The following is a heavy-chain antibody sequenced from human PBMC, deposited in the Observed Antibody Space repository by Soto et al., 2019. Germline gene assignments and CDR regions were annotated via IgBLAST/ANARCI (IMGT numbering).Heavy chain of an antibody. V-gene: IGHV4-39*01. Sequence: QLQLQESGPGLVKPSETLSLTCTVSGGSISSSSYYWGWIRQPPGKGLEWIGSIYYSGSTSYNPSLKSRVIISVDTSTNQFSLKLSSVTAADTAVYYCARHTPAISISDHWGQGTLVTVSS. CDR2: IYYSGST. D-gene: IGHD2-15*01. CDR3: ARHTPAISISDH. CDR1: GGSISSSSYY. J-gene: IGHJ4*02.